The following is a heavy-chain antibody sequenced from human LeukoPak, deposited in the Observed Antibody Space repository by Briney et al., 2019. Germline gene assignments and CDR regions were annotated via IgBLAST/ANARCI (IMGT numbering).Heavy chain of an antibody. Sequence: PSETLSLTCTVSGGSISSSSYYWGWIRQPPGKGLEWIGSIYYSGSTYYNPSLKSRVTISVDTSKNQFSLKLSSVTAADTAVYYCARHDASGITGPPVPYYFDYWGQGTLVTVSS. V-gene: IGHV4-39*07. CDR1: GGSISSSSYY. CDR3: ARHDASGITGPPVPYYFDY. CDR2: IYYSGST. J-gene: IGHJ4*02. D-gene: IGHD1-20*01.